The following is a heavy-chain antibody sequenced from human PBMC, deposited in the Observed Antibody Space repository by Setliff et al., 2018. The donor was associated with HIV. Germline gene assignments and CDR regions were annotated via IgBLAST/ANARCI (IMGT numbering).Heavy chain of an antibody. CDR2: VDPEDGET. Sequence: ASVKVSCKASGYTFTDYYIHWVQQAPGKGLEWMGRVDPEDGETTYAEKFQGRITITADTSTDTAYLELSSLRSEDSACYYCTTPLDSSGYFGSDYFDYWGQGALVTVSS. V-gene: IGHV1-69-2*01. J-gene: IGHJ4*02. CDR1: GYTFTDYY. D-gene: IGHD3-22*01. CDR3: TTPLDSSGYFGSDYFDY.